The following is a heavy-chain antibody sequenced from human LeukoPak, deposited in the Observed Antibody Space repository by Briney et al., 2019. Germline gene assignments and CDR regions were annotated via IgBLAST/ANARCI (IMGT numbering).Heavy chain of an antibody. Sequence: GGSLRLSCAASGFTFSTYSMNWVRQAPGKGLEWVSSISSSSNYIYYADSVKGRFSISRDDAENSLFLQMNGLRAEDTAVYYCARDMTTATTCYLQHWGQGTLVTVSS. V-gene: IGHV3-21*01. CDR1: GFTFSTYS. CDR3: ARDMTTATTCYLQH. D-gene: IGHD4-17*01. J-gene: IGHJ1*01. CDR2: ISSSSNYI.